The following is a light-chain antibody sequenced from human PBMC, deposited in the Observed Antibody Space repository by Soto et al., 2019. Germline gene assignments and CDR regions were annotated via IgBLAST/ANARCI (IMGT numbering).Light chain of an antibody. CDR2: GNS. J-gene: IGLJ3*02. CDR3: QSYDSNHSGRV. Sequence: QSVLTQPPSVSGAPGQRVTISCTGSDSNIGARYHVHWYQQLPGKAPRLIIYGNSNRPSGVPDRFAGSKAGYSASLANSGLQADYEATYYCQSYDSNHSGRVFGEGTQLTVL. V-gene: IGLV1-40*01. CDR1: DSNIGARYH.